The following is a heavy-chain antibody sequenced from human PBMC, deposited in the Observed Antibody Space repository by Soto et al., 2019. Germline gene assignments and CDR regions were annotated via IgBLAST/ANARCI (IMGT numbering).Heavy chain of an antibody. CDR2: IYYSGST. D-gene: IGHD6-13*01. CDR3: ARKPRSSNWFDY. V-gene: IGHV4-39*07. CDR1: GGSISSSSYY. J-gene: IGHJ4*02. Sequence: SETLSLTCTVSGGSISSSSYYWGWIRQPPGKGLEWLGSIYYSGSTYYNPSLKRRITISEDTSKNHFSLKLSSVTAADTAVYYCARKPRSSNWFDYWGQGTLVTVSS.